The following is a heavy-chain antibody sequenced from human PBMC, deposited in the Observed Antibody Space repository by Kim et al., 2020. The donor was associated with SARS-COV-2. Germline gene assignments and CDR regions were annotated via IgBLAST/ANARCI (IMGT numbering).Heavy chain of an antibody. J-gene: IGHJ6*02. CDR1: GYTFTSYD. CDR3: ARKHYDSSHLCMDV. D-gene: IGHD3-22*01. V-gene: IGHV1-8*01. CDR2: MNPNSGNT. Sequence: ASVKVSCKASGYTFTSYDINWVRQATGQGLEWMGWMNPNSGNTGYAQKFQGRVTMTRNTSISTDYMELSSLRSEDTAVYYCARKHYDSSHLCMDVWGQGTTVTVSS.